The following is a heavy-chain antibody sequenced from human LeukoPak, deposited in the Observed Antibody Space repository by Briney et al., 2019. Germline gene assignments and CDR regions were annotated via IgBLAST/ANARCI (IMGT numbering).Heavy chain of an antibody. D-gene: IGHD5-18*01. V-gene: IGHV3-21*01. CDR1: GFTFSSYS. CDR2: ISSSSSYI. Sequence: GGSLRLSCAASGFTFSSYSMNWVRQAPGKGLEWVSSISSSSSYIYYADSVKGRFTISRDNAKNSLYLQMNSLRAEDTAVYYCARGTRGYSYGYLAPEFVAYCFDYWGQGTLVTVSS. J-gene: IGHJ4*02. CDR3: ARGTRGYSYGYLAPEFVAYCFDY.